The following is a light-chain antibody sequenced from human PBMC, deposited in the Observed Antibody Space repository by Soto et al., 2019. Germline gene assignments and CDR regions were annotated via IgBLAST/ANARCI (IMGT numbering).Light chain of an antibody. CDR1: QDISNY. CDR3: QQYNNLFT. Sequence: DIQMTQSPSSLSASVGDRDTITCQASQDISNYLNWYQQRPGKAPKLLIYDASNLETGVPSRFSGSGSGADFTFTISSLEPEDIATYYCQQYNNLFTFGGGTKVEIK. CDR2: DAS. J-gene: IGKJ4*01. V-gene: IGKV1-33*01.